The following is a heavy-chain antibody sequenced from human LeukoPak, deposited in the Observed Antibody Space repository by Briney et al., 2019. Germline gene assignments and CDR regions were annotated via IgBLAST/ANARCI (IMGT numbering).Heavy chain of an antibody. CDR1: GFTFSSYG. J-gene: IGHJ4*02. D-gene: IGHD6-19*01. CDR3: VSWHSSGWSPSDY. CDR2: ISDAGSKK. V-gene: IGHV3-30*03. Sequence: PGGSLRLSCAASGFTFSSYGMHWVRQAPGKGLEWVAVISDAGSKKYYADSVKGRFTISRDNSKNTLNLQMNSLRREDTAVYYCVSWHSSGWSPSDYWGQGTLVTVSS.